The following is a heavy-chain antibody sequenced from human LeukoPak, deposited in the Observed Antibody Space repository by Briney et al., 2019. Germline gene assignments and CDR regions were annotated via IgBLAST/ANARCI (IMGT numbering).Heavy chain of an antibody. Sequence: VASVKVSWKASGYTFTSYDINWVRQATGQGLEWMGWMNPNSGNTGYAQKFQGRVTMTSNTSISTAYMELSSLRSEDTAVYYCARARGGSGRGYYYVRYWGQGTLVTVSS. V-gene: IGHV1-8*01. CDR2: MNPNSGNT. CDR1: GYTFTSYD. J-gene: IGHJ4*02. D-gene: IGHD3-22*01. CDR3: ARARGGSGRGYYYVRY.